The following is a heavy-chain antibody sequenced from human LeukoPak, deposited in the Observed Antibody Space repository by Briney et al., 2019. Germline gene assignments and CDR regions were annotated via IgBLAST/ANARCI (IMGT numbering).Heavy chain of an antibody. CDR2: IIPILGIP. J-gene: IGHJ6*02. D-gene: IGHD6-13*01. V-gene: IGHV1-69*04. Sequence: ASVKVSCKASGGTFSSYAISWVRQAPGQGLEWMGRIIPILGIPNYAQSFQGRVTITADKSTSTAYMELSSLRSEDTAVYYCASSIAAPERMDVWGQGTTVTVSS. CDR3: ASSIAAPERMDV. CDR1: GGTFSSYA.